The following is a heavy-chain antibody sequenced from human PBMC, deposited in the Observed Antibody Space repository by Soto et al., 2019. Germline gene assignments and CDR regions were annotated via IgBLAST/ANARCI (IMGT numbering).Heavy chain of an antibody. V-gene: IGHV3-33*01. Sequence: VQLEESGGGVVQPGKSLRLSCAASGFTFRSYAMHWVRQAPGKGLDWVAIIFYDGSDKYYADSVKGRFTISRDNSKNTLYLQMNSLRAEDTAVYYCARGVGVVPIPVVRGEFEFDYWGQGTLLTISS. CDR3: ARGVGVVPIPVVRGEFEFDY. CDR2: IFYDGSDK. J-gene: IGHJ4*02. D-gene: IGHD3-10*01. CDR1: GFTFRSYA.